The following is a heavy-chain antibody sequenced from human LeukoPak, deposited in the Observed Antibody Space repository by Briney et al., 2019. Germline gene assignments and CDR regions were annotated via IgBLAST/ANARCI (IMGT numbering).Heavy chain of an antibody. CDR1: GYTFTSYY. CDR3: ARWRKTNWEKFDY. J-gene: IGHJ4*02. V-gene: IGHV1-46*01. D-gene: IGHD1-1*01. Sequence: GASVKVSCKASGYTFTSYYMQWVRQAPGHGLEWMGLINPSGGSTSYAQKFQGRVTMTRDTSTNTVYMELSSLRSDDTAVYYCARWRKTNWEKFDYWGQGTLVTVSS. CDR2: INPSGGST.